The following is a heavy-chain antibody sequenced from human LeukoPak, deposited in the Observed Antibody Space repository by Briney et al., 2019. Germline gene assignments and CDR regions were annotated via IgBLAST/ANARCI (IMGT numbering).Heavy chain of an antibody. J-gene: IGHJ4*02. D-gene: IGHD3-3*01. Sequence: GGSLRLSCAASGFTFSSYAMHWVRQAPGKGLEWVAVISYDGSNKYYADSVKGRFTISRDNSKNTLYLQMNSLRAEDTAVYYCARDTNYDFWSGYYFSLRGGGSTDFDYWGQGTLVTVSS. V-gene: IGHV3-30*04. CDR2: ISYDGSNK. CDR1: GFTFSSYA. CDR3: ARDTNYDFWSGYYFSLRGGGSTDFDY.